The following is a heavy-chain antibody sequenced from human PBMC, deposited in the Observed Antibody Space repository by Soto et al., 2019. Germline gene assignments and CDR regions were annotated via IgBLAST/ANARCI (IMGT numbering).Heavy chain of an antibody. CDR3: ARGNSSNWDEDWFDP. Sequence: QVQLMQSGSELKKPGASVKVSCKASGYTFTSYSIHGVRQAPGQGLEWMGWVNTNIGNPTYAQGFTGRFVFSLDTSVSTAYLQITSLKAEDTAVYYCARGNSSNWDEDWFDPWGQGTLVTVSS. D-gene: IGHD1-1*01. CDR2: VNTNIGNP. J-gene: IGHJ5*02. V-gene: IGHV7-4-1*02. CDR1: GYTFTSYS.